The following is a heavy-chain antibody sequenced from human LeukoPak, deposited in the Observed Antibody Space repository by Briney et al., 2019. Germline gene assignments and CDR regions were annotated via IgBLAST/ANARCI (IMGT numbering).Heavy chain of an antibody. J-gene: IGHJ4*02. Sequence: ASVKVSCKASGYTFPTYAITWVRQAPGQGLEWMAWIRVYNGNTNYAQKLQGRVTMATDTSTSTAYMELRSLISDDTAFYYCARVRYGSGTYHESPSFDYWGQGTLVTVSS. V-gene: IGHV1-18*04. CDR1: GYTFPTYA. CDR2: IRVYNGNT. D-gene: IGHD3-10*01. CDR3: ARVRYGSGTYHESPSFDY.